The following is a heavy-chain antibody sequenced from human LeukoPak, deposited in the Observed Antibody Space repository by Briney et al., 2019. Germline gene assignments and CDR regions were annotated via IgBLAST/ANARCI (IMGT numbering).Heavy chain of an antibody. CDR1: GGSISGYF. D-gene: IGHD3-16*02. CDR3: ARDSGSYPFAY. CDR2: IYYSGST. J-gene: IGHJ4*02. V-gene: IGHV4-59*01. Sequence: SETLSLTCTVSGGSISGYFWGWIRQPPGKGLEWIGYIYYSGSTNYNPSLKSRVTISVDTSKNQFSLKLSSVAAADTAVYYCARDSGSYPFAYWGQGTLVTVSS.